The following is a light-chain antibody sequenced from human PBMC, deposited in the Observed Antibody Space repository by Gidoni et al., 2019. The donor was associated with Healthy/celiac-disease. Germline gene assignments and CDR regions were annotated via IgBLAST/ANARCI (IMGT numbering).Light chain of an antibody. J-gene: IGLJ2*01. CDR3: QSADSSGTYHVV. V-gene: IGLV3-25*03. CDR1: ALPKQF. CDR2: KAS. Sequence: SYDLTQPPSVSVSPGQTARITCSGDALPKQFAYWYQQKPGQAPVLVIYKASGRPSGIPERFSGSSSGTTVTLTISGVQAEDEADYYCQSADSSGTYHVVFGGGTKLTVL.